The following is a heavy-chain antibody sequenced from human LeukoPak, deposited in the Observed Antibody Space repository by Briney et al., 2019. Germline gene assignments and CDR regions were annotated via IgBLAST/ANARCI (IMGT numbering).Heavy chain of an antibody. CDR1: GGTFSSYA. J-gene: IGHJ5*02. CDR3: ATRLELRRWFDP. V-gene: IGHV1-2*04. D-gene: IGHD1-7*01. Sequence: ASVKVSCKASGGTFSSYAISWVRQAPGQGLEWMGWINPNSGGTNYAQKFQGWVTMTRDTSISTAYMELSRLRPEDTAVYYCATRLELRRWFDPWGQGTLVTVSS. CDR2: INPNSGGT.